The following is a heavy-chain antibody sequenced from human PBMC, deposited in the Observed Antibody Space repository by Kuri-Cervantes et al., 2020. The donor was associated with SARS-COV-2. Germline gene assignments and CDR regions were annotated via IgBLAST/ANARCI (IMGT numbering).Heavy chain of an antibody. D-gene: IGHD3-3*01. CDR1: GYTFTSYY. CDR2: INPSGGST. V-gene: IGHV1-46*01. J-gene: IGHJ3*02. CDR3: ARAMSITIFGVVIEYAFDI. Sequence: ASVKVSCKASGYTFTSYYMHWVRQAPGQGLEWMGIINPSGGSTSYAQKFQGRVTMTRDTSTSTVYMELSSLRSEDTAVYYCARAMSITIFGVVIEYAFDIWGQGTMVTVSS.